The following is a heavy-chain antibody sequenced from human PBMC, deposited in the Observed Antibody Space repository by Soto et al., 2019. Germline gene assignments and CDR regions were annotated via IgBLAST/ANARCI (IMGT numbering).Heavy chain of an antibody. CDR1: GGSFSGYY. D-gene: IGHD3-10*01. CDR2: INHSGST. Sequence: LTPSETLSLTCAVYGGSFSGYYWSWIRQPPGKGLEWIGEINHSGSTNYNPSLKSRVTISVDTSKNQFSLKLSSVTAADTAVYYCARDQIGGAYYYYGMDVWGQGTTVTVSS. V-gene: IGHV4-34*01. J-gene: IGHJ6*02. CDR3: ARDQIGGAYYYYGMDV.